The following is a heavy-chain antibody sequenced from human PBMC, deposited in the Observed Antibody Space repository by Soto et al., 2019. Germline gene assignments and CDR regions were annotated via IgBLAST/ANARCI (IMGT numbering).Heavy chain of an antibody. Sequence: GASVKVSCKASGYTFTSYGISWVRQAPGQGLEWMGWISAYNGNTNYAQKLQGRVTMTTDTSTSTAYMELRSLRSDDTAVYYCAREQIAAAGTGWFDPWGQGXLVTVYS. CDR3: AREQIAAAGTGWFDP. D-gene: IGHD6-13*01. J-gene: IGHJ5*02. CDR2: ISAYNGNT. V-gene: IGHV1-18*01. CDR1: GYTFTSYG.